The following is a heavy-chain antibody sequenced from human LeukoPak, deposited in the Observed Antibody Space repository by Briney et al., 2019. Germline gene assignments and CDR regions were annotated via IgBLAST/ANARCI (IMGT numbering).Heavy chain of an antibody. CDR2: IKQDGSVK. CDR3: ARIGYSSSSLDF. Sequence: QSGGSLRLSCAASGFTFSSYWMTWVRQASGKGLEWVANIKQDGSVKYYVDSVKGRFTISRDNAKNSLHLQMNSLRAEDTAIYNCARIGYSSSSLDFWGRGTLVTVSS. CDR1: GFTFSSYW. V-gene: IGHV3-7*03. D-gene: IGHD6-6*01. J-gene: IGHJ4*02.